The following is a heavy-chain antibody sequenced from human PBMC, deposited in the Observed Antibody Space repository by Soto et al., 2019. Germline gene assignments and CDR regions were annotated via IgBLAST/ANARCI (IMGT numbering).Heavy chain of an antibody. CDR3: ARAHISSEISMPQPFHH. Sequence: QVQLVESGGGVVQPGRSLRLSCEASGFIFSNYDMYWVRQGPGKGLEWVALMRSDGSNKYYVDSVKGRFTISRDNSKNMLFLQMDSLRAEDTAVYYCARAHISSEISMPQPFHHWGPGTLVTVSS. CDR1: GFIFSNYD. J-gene: IGHJ1*01. CDR2: MRSDGSNK. D-gene: IGHD2-2*01. V-gene: IGHV3-33*08.